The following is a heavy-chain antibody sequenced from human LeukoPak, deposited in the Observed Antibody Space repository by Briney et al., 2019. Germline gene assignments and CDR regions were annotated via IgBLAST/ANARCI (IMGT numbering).Heavy chain of an antibody. CDR1: GFTFSSYS. Sequence: GGSLRLSCAASGFTFSSYSMNWVRQAPGKGLEWVSSISSSSSYIYYADSVKGRFTTSRDNAKNSLYLQMNSLRAEDTAVYYCARVSRDITMVRGRLDWFDPWGQGTLVTVSS. D-gene: IGHD3-10*01. J-gene: IGHJ5*02. CDR2: ISSSSSYI. V-gene: IGHV3-21*01. CDR3: ARVSRDITMVRGRLDWFDP.